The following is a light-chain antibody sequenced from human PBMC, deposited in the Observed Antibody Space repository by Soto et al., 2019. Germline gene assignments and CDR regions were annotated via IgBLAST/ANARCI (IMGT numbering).Light chain of an antibody. V-gene: IGKV3-20*01. J-gene: IGKJ1*01. CDR1: QSVSNDF. CDR2: GAS. Sequence: EIALTQSPGILSLSPGERATLSCRASQSVSNDFLAWYQQKPGQAPRLLIYGASTRATDVPDRFSGSGSGADFTLSISRLEPEDFAVYYCQQYGSSPPRTFGQGTKVEMK. CDR3: QQYGSSPPRT.